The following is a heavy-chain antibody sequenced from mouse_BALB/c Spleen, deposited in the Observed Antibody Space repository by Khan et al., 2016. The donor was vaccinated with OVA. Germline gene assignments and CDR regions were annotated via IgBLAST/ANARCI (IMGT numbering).Heavy chain of an antibody. CDR1: GFNIKDTY. CDR2: IDPANGDT. Sequence: VQLKESGAELVKPGASVKLSCTGSGFNIKDTYMHWVKQRPEQGLEWIGRIDPANGDTKYGPKFQDKATLPADKSYNTAYLPLSSLTSEDPAVLYGGNPLWNPFAYWGPGTLVSVSA. CDR3: GNPLWNPFAY. V-gene: IGHV14-3*02. J-gene: IGHJ3*01.